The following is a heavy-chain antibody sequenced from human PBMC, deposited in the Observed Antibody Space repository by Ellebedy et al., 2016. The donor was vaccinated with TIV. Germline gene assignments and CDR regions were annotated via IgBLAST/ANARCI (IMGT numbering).Heavy chain of an antibody. CDR2: INPNSGGT. D-gene: IGHD6-13*01. CDR1: GYTFTGYY. V-gene: IGHV1-2*02. Sequence: AASVKVSCKASGYTFTGYYMHWVRQAPGQGLEWMGWINPNSGGTNYAQKFQGRVTMTRDTSISTAYMELSRLRSDDTAVYYCARFYSSSGDLRKGGDYYYYGMDVWGQGTTVTVSS. CDR3: ARFYSSSGDLRKGGDYYYYGMDV. J-gene: IGHJ6*02.